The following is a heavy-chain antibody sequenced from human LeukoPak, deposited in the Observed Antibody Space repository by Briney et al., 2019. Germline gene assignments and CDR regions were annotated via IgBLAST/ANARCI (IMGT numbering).Heavy chain of an antibody. CDR2: IYSGGST. CDR3: ARVNYDSSGYYLDYYFDY. Sequence: GGSLRLSCAASGFTVSSIYMSWVRQAPGKGLEWVSVIYSGGSTYYADSVKGRFTISRDNSKNTLYLQMNSLRAEDTAVYYCARVNYDSSGYYLDYYFDYWGQGTLVTVSS. J-gene: IGHJ4*02. V-gene: IGHV3-53*01. CDR1: GFTVSSIY. D-gene: IGHD3-22*01.